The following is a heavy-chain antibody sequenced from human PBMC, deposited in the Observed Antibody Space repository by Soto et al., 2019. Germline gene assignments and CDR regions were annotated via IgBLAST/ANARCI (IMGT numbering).Heavy chain of an antibody. D-gene: IGHD3-9*01. CDR2: ISGSGGST. CDR1: GFTFSSYA. J-gene: IGHJ4*02. V-gene: IGHV3-23*01. Sequence: GGSLRLYCAASGFTFSSYAMSWVRQAPGKGLEWVSAISGSGGSTYYADSVKGRFTISRDNSKNTLYLQMNSLRAEDTAVYYCAKESVVLRYFDWLSQNPSFDYWGQGTLVTVSS. CDR3: AKESVVLRYFDWLSQNPSFDY.